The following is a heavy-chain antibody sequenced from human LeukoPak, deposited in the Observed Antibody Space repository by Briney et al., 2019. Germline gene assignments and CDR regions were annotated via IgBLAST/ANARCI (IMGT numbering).Heavy chain of an antibody. CDR3: ARSLGGDYYSSGSFFDY. D-gene: IGHD3-10*01. Sequence: SETLSLNCTVSGGSISSNSYYWAWIRQPPGRGLEWIGSINYSGSTYYNPSLKSRVTISVDTTKIQFSLKLSSVTAADTAVYYCARSLGGDYYSSGSFFDYWGQGTLVTVSS. V-gene: IGHV4-39*01. CDR1: GGSISSNSYY. J-gene: IGHJ4*02. CDR2: INYSGST.